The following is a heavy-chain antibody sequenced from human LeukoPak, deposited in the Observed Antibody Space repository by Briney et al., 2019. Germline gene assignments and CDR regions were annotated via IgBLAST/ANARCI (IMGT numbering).Heavy chain of an antibody. CDR1: GGSVSSGSYY. Sequence: SETLSLTCTVSGGSVSSGSYYWSWIRQPPGKGLEWIGYIYYSGSTNYNPSLKSRVTISVDTSKNQFSLKLSPVTPADTAVYYCARWVLRYFDWLLYPYGMDVWGKGPTVTVSS. D-gene: IGHD3-9*01. V-gene: IGHV4-61*01. CDR3: ARWVLRYFDWLLYPYGMDV. J-gene: IGHJ6*04. CDR2: IYYSGST.